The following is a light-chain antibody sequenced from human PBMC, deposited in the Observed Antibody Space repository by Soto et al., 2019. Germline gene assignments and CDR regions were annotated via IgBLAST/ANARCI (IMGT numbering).Light chain of an antibody. CDR1: QSISTR. J-gene: IGKJ2*01. CDR3: QQYNSYPRT. Sequence: DIQMTQSPSTLSASVGDRVTITCRASQSISTRLAWYQQKPGKAPNLLIYDVSSLESGVPSRLSGGGSGTEFTLTISSLQPDYFATYYCQQYNSYPRTFGQGTKLEIK. CDR2: DVS. V-gene: IGKV1-5*01.